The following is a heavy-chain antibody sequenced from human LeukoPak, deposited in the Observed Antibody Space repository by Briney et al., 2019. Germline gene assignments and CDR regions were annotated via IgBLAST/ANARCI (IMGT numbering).Heavy chain of an antibody. Sequence: SETLSLTCTVSGGSISSSSYYWGWIRQPPGKGLEWIGSIYYSGSTYYNPSLKSRVTISVDTSKNQFSLKLSSVTAADTAVYYRASLYYYDYFADYWGQGTLVTVSS. CDR1: GGSISSSSYY. CDR3: ASLYYYDYFADY. J-gene: IGHJ4*02. V-gene: IGHV4-39*01. D-gene: IGHD3-22*01. CDR2: IYYSGST.